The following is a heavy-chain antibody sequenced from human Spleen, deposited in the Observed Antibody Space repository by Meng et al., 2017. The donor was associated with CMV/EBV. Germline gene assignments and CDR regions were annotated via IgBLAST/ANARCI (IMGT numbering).Heavy chain of an antibody. Sequence: VQRQGSGPGLVKPSQTLSLTCPGSGCAISSGDYDWSWIRQPPGKGLEWIGYIYYSGSTYYNPSLKSRVTISVDTSKNQFSLKLSSVTAADTAVYYCAREWGGSSSRLDYWGQGTLVTVSS. J-gene: IGHJ4*02. D-gene: IGHD6-6*01. V-gene: IGHV4-30-4*08. CDR1: GCAISSGDYD. CDR3: AREWGGSSSRLDY. CDR2: IYYSGST.